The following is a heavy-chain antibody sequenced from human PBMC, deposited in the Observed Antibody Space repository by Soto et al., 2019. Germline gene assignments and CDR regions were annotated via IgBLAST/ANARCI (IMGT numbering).Heavy chain of an antibody. CDR2: IQSGGST. Sequence: EVQLVESGGGLVQPGGSLRLSCAASGFSVSSKYMSWVRQAPGKGLEWVSLIQSGGSTYYVGSVKGSCTTSRDNSENTLFLQMTSLRVEDTAVYYSTRDDVHCNGGRCYGVPMDVSGKGTTVTVSA. CDR1: GFSVSSKY. V-gene: IGHV3-66*01. CDR3: TRDDVHCNGGRCYGVPMDV. J-gene: IGHJ6*04. D-gene: IGHD2-15*01.